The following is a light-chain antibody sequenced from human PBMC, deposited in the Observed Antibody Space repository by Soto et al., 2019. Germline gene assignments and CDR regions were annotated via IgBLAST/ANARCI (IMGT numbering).Light chain of an antibody. J-gene: IGKJ2*01. V-gene: IGKV3-20*01. Sequence: ESMLTQSPGTLSLSPGERATLSCRASQSVSTRYLAWYQQKPGQAPRLLIYGASIRATGITDRFSGSGSGTDFTLTISRLAPEDFAVYYCHQFGRSPPAFTFGQGTKLEI. CDR1: QSVSTRY. CDR2: GAS. CDR3: HQFGRSPPAFT.